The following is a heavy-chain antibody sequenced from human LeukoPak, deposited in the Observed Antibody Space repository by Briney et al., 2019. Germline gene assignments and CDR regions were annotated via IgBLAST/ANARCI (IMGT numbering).Heavy chain of an antibody. V-gene: IGHV4-59*02. J-gene: IGHJ4*02. Sequence: SETLSLTCTVSGGSVSSYYWSWIRQPPGKGLEWIGYIYYSGSTNYNPSLKSRVTISVDTSKNQFSLKLSSVTAADTAVYYCVRARQQLVFDYWGQGTLVTVSS. CDR2: IYYSGST. D-gene: IGHD6-13*01. CDR3: VRARQQLVFDY. CDR1: GGSVSSYY.